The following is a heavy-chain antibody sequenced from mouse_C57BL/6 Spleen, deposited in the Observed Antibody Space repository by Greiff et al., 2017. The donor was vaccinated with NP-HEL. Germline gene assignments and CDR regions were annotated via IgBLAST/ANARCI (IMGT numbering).Heavy chain of an antibody. J-gene: IGHJ3*01. D-gene: IGHD1-1*01. CDR1: GYSFTDYN. CDR3: ARSPYYGSSGWFAY. CDR2: INPNYGTT. V-gene: IGHV1-39*01. Sequence: EVKLVESGPELVKPGASVKISCKASGYSFTDYNMNWVKQSNGKSLEWIGVINPNYGTTSYNQKFKGKATLTVEQSSSTAYMQLNSLTSEDSAVYYCARSPYYGSSGWFAYWGQGTLVTVSA.